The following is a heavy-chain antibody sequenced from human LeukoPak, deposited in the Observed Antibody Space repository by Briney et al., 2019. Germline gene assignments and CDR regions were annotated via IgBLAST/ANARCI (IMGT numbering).Heavy chain of an antibody. CDR2: ISAYNGNT. Sequence: ASVKVSCKVSGYTLTELSMHWVRQAPGQGLEWMGWISAYNGNTNYAQKLQGRVTMTTDTSTSTAYMELRSLRSDDTAVYYCARGVSLYYWGQGTLVTVSS. D-gene: IGHD3-22*01. J-gene: IGHJ4*02. CDR3: ARGVSLYY. CDR1: GYTLTELS. V-gene: IGHV1-18*01.